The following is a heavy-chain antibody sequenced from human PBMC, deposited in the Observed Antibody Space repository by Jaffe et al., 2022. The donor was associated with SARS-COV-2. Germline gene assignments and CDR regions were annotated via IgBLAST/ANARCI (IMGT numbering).Heavy chain of an antibody. CDR3: AKEGQWQWLVH. J-gene: IGHJ4*02. CDR2: ISYDGSNK. Sequence: QVQLVESGGGVVQPGRSLRLSCAASGFTFSSYGMHWVRQAPGKGLEWVAVISYDGSNKYYADSVKGRFTISRDNSKNTLYLQMNSLRAEDTAVYYCAKEGQWQWLVHWGQGTLVTVSS. V-gene: IGHV3-30*18. CDR1: GFTFSSYG. D-gene: IGHD6-19*01.